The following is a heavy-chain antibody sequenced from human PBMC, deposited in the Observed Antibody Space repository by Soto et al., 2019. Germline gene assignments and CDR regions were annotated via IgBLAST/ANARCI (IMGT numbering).Heavy chain of an antibody. D-gene: IGHD3-3*01. V-gene: IGHV4-31*03. CDR3: ARWWSGSRQGFDP. J-gene: IGHJ5*02. Sequence: QVQLQESGPGLVKPSQTLSLTCTVSGGSISSGDYYWSWIRQHPGKGLEWIGYIYYSGSTYYNPSLKRRFTISVDTSKNRFSLKLRSVTAADTAVYYCARWWSGSRQGFDPWGQGTLVTVSS. CDR2: IYYSGST. CDR1: GGSISSGDYY.